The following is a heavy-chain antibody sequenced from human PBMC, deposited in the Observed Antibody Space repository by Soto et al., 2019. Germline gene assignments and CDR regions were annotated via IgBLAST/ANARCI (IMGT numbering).Heavy chain of an antibody. CDR3: ARKAYCASGRINLFDS. CDR2: IYHSVST. V-gene: IGHV4-38-2*02. Sequence: PSETLSLTCTVSGYSINSDDYWSWIRQPPGKGLEWIASIYHSVSTFYNPSLRSRVTISIDTSKNQFSLRLTAVTAADTAMYYCARKAYCASGRINLFDSWGQGTLVTVSS. J-gene: IGHJ4*02. CDR1: GYSINSDDY. D-gene: IGHD3-10*01.